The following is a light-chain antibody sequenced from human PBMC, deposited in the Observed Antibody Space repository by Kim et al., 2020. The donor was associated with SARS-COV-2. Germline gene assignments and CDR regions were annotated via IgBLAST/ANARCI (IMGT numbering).Light chain of an antibody. CDR2: DVS. Sequence: GHSITTSCTGTSSDVGDYNYVSWYQQHPGKAPKLMIYDVSNRPSGVSNRFSGSKSGNTASLTISGLQAEDEADYYCSSYTSSSTVVFGGGTQLTVL. CDR1: SSDVGDYNY. J-gene: IGLJ2*01. V-gene: IGLV2-14*03. CDR3: SSYTSSSTVV.